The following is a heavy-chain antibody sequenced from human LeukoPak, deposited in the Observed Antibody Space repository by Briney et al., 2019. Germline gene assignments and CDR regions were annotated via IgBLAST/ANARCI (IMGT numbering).Heavy chain of an antibody. V-gene: IGHV3-74*01. CDR3: ARVGAIVARLPHYDY. Sequence: PGGSLRLSCAASGFSFSSYWMHWVRQAPGKGLVWVSRINSDGSSTIYADSVKGRFTVSRDNAKNTLYLQMNSLRAEDTAVYYCARVGAIVARLPHYDYWGQGTLVTVSS. D-gene: IGHD5-12*01. J-gene: IGHJ4*02. CDR1: GFSFSSYW. CDR2: INSDGSST.